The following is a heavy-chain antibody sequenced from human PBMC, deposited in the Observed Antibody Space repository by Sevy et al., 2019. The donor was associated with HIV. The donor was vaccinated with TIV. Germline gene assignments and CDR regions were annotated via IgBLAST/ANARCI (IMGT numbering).Heavy chain of an antibody. Sequence: GGSLRLSCAASGFTFDDYDMHWVRQAPGKGLEWVSGISWNSGSIGYADSVKGRFTISRDNATNSLYLQMNSLRAEDTALYYCAKAATVTTVRFDYWGQGTLVTVSS. V-gene: IGHV3-9*01. CDR3: AKAATVTTVRFDY. CDR2: ISWNSGSI. J-gene: IGHJ4*02. D-gene: IGHD4-17*01. CDR1: GFTFDDYD.